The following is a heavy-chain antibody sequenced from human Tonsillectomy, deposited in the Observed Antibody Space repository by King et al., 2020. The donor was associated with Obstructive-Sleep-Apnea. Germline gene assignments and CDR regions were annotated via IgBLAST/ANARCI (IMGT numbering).Heavy chain of an antibody. CDR2: INPNGGST. V-gene: IGHV1-46*01. J-gene: IGHJ4*02. CDR1: GYTFTSYY. CDR3: ARGCLVAASFDY. D-gene: IGHD2-15*01. Sequence: VQLVESGAEVKEPGASVKVSCKASGYTFTSYYMHWVRQAPGQGLEWMGMINPNGGSTRCAQNFQGRVTMTRATSTGTVYMELSSLRSEDTAVYYCARGCLVAASFDYWGQGTLVTVSS.